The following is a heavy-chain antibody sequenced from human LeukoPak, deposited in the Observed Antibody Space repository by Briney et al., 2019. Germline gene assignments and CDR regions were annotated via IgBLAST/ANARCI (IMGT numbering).Heavy chain of an antibody. CDR2: INHSGST. J-gene: IGHJ4*02. CDR3: ARGRPVDY. V-gene: IGHV4-34*01. Sequence: SETLSLTCAVYGGSFRGYYWSWIRQPPGKGLEWIGEINHSGSTNYNPSLKSRVTISVDTSKNQFSLKLSSVTAADTAVYYCARGRPVDYWGQGTLVTVSS. CDR1: GGSFRGYY.